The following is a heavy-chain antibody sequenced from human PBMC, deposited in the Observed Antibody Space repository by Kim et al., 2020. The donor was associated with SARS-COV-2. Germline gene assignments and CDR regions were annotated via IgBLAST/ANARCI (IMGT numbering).Heavy chain of an antibody. Sequence: ASVKVSCKASGYTFTTHAIHWVRQAPGQRLEWMGWINTANGNTIYAQKFQDRITITRDTSATTVYMELSSLRSEDTAVYHCARFGFCSDDICNPHQYNNYDGMDVWGQGTTVIVFS. D-gene: IGHD2-15*01. J-gene: IGHJ6*02. CDR2: INTANGNT. V-gene: IGHV1-3*04. CDR3: ARFGFCSDDICNPHQYNNYDGMDV. CDR1: GYTFTTHA.